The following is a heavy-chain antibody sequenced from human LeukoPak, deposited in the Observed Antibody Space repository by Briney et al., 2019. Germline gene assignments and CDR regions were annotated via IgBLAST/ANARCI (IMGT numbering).Heavy chain of an antibody. D-gene: IGHD2-15*01. J-gene: IGHJ4*02. CDR1: GGSISSYY. V-gene: IGHV4-59*01. CDR3: ARAYRHCSGGSCYFPLCDY. Sequence: SETLSLTCTVSGGSISSYYWSWIRQPPGKGLEGIGYIYYSGSTNYNPSLKSRVTISVDPSKNQFSLKLSSVTAADTAVYYCARAYRHCSGGSCYFPLCDYWGQGTLVTVSS. CDR2: IYYSGST.